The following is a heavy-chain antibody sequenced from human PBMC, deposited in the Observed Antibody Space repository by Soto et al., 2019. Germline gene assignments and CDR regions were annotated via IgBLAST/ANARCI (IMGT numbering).Heavy chain of an antibody. D-gene: IGHD6-19*01. V-gene: IGHV3-7*05. CDR1: GFTFGGYA. CDR3: ARASSSDWYVRWFES. CDR2: IKQDGSEK. Sequence: PGGSLRLSCAASGFTFGGYAMGWVRQAPGKGPEWVANIKQDGSEKYYVDSVKGRFTISRDNAQNSLYLQMDSLRAEDTAIYFCARASSSDWYVRWFESWGQGTLVTVSS. J-gene: IGHJ5*01.